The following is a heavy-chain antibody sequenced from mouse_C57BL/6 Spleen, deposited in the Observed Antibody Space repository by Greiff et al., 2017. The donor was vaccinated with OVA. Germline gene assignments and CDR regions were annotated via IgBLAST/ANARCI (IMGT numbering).Heavy chain of an antibody. CDR2: IDPSDSYT. CDR1: GYTFTSYW. D-gene: IGHD4-1*01. Sequence: QVQLQQPGAELVKPGASVKLSCKASGYTFTSYWMQWVKQRPGQGLEWIGEIDPSDSYTNYNQKFKGKATLTVDTSSSTAYMQLITLTSEDSAFYYCARPGTEGYYFDYWGQGTTLTVSS. V-gene: IGHV1-50*01. J-gene: IGHJ2*01. CDR3: ARPGTEGYYFDY.